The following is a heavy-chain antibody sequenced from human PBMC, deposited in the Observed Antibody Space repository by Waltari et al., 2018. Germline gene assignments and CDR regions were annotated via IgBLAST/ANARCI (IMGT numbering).Heavy chain of an antibody. V-gene: IGHV4-34*02. D-gene: IGHD2-8*02. CDR1: GGSVSGYY. CDR3: VRLEDCSGPGGNCYSGDSFALDV. Sequence: QVQLQQWGAGQLQPSETLSLTCAVYGGSVSGYYWGWIRQPPGKGLEWIGEINHNGTRNYNPSLRSRVTMLIDTSRSQFSLKVNSVTAADTAVYYCVRLEDCSGPGGNCYSGDSFALDVWGQGTTVTVSS. CDR2: INHNGTR. J-gene: IGHJ6*02.